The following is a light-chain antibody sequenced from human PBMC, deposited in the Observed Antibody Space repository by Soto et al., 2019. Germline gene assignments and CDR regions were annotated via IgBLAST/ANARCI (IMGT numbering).Light chain of an antibody. CDR3: HQSYSAPWT. CDR1: QSISSY. J-gene: IGKJ1*01. Sequence: DIQVTQSPSSLSASVGDRVTITCRASQSISSYLNWYRQKPGRAPNLLIYAASKLQSGVPSRFSGSGSGTDFTLTISGLQPGDFAIYYCHQSYSAPWTFGQGTKVDIK. V-gene: IGKV1-39*01. CDR2: AAS.